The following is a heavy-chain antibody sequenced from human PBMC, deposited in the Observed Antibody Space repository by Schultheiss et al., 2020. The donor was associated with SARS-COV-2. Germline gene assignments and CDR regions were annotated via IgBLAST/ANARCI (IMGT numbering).Heavy chain of an antibody. D-gene: IGHD3-10*01. Sequence: SETLSLTCAVYGGSFSGYYWSWIRQPPGKGLEWIGEINHSGSTNYNPSLKSRVTISVDTSKNQFSLKLSSVTAADTAVYYCARVRPKTRITMVRGVIDYWGQGTLVTVSS. V-gene: IGHV4-34*01. CDR3: ARVRPKTRITMVRGVIDY. J-gene: IGHJ4*02. CDR1: GGSFSGYY. CDR2: INHSGST.